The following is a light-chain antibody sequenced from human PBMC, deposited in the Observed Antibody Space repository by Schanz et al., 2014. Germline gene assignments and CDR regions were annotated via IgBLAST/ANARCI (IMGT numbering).Light chain of an antibody. CDR2: LNSDGSH. CDR1: SGHSGYP. CDR3: QTWGTSIRV. J-gene: IGLJ3*02. Sequence: QPVLTQSPSASASLGASVKLTCTLGSGHSGYPIAWHQQQPEKGPRYLIKLNSDGSHTKGDGIPDRFSGSSSGAERYLTISSLQSEDEADYYCQTWGTSIRVFGGGTKLTVL. V-gene: IGLV4-69*01.